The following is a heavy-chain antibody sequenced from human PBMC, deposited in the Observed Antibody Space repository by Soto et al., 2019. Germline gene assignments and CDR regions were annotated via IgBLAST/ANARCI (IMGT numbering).Heavy chain of an antibody. CDR3: ARRGRTSPRYCDFWSGHIHGMDV. V-gene: IGHV4-61*01. J-gene: IGHJ6*02. CDR1: GGSVSSGSYY. Sequence: ETLSLTCTVSGGSVSSGSYYWSWIRQPPGKGLEWIGYIYYSGSTNYNPSLKSRVTISVDTSKNQFSLKLSSVTAADTAVYYRARRGRTSPRYCDFWSGHIHGMDVWGPGTTVTVSS. D-gene: IGHD3-3*01. CDR2: IYYSGST.